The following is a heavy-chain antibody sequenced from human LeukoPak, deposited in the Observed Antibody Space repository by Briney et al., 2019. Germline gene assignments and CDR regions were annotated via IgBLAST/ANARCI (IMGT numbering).Heavy chain of an antibody. CDR2: IYTSGNT. CDR3: ARVMGYCSGGNCYSHFDP. Sequence: SETLSLTCAVSGVPLSTYYWSWLRQPAGKGLEWIGRIYTSGNTNSNPSLKSRVNMSVDTSNNLFSLKLTSVTAADTAVYYCARVMGYCSGGNCYSHFDPWGQGTLVTVSS. V-gene: IGHV4-4*07. CDR1: GVPLSTYY. D-gene: IGHD2-15*01. J-gene: IGHJ5*02.